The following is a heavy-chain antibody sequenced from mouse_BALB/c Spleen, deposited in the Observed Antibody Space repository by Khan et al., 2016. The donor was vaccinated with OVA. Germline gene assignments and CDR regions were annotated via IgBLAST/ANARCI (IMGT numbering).Heavy chain of an antibody. V-gene: IGHV5-6*01. CDR3: ASHLTGSFAY. Sequence: EVELVESGGDLMKPGGSLKLSCAASGFTFSTYGMSWVRQTPDKRLAWVATINSGGYYTYYPDSVQGRFTISRNNAKNTLYLQMSSLKSEDTAMYYCASHLTGSFAYWGQGTLVTVSA. J-gene: IGHJ3*01. D-gene: IGHD4-1*01. CDR2: INSGGYYT. CDR1: GFTFSTYG.